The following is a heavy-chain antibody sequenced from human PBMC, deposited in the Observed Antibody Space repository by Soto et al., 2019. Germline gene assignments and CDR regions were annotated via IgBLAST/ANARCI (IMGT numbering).Heavy chain of an antibody. D-gene: IGHD3-22*01. Sequence: QVQLVQSGPEVRKPGASLKVSCKASGYTFTAYYIHWVRQGPGRGLEWVGWINPNSGGTYYAQKFQAWITMTGDTSISTAYLELSGLTSNDTAVYYCARANTIRPYYFNMDVWGQGTTVTVSS. J-gene: IGHJ6*02. V-gene: IGHV1-2*04. CDR1: GYTFTAYY. CDR2: INPNSGGT. CDR3: ARANTIRPYYFNMDV.